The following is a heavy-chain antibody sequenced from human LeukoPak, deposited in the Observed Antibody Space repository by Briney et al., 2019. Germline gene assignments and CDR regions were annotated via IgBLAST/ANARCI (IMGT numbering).Heavy chain of an antibody. D-gene: IGHD3-10*01. CDR2: IRYDGSDK. CDR1: GFTFSGYG. Sequence: GGSLRVSCAASGFTFSGYGLHWVRQAPGKGLEWVAFIRYDGSDKYYADSVKGRFTISRDNSKNTVYLQMNSLRPEDTAVYYCAKVRGVMYYFDYWGQGTLVTVSS. J-gene: IGHJ4*02. V-gene: IGHV3-30*02. CDR3: AKVRGVMYYFDY.